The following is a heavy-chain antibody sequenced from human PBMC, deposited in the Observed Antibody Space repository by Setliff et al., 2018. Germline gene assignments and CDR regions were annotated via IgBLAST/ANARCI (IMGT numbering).Heavy chain of an antibody. CDR1: GGTFSSYA. D-gene: IGHD3-3*01. Sequence: ASVKVSCKASGGTFSSYATDWVRQAPGQGLEWMGIINPSGGLTRYAQKFQGRVTMTRDTSTSTVYMEVSSLRSEDTAVYYCARDRYYNSWSGTSITAPHDAFDIWGQGTMVTVSS. J-gene: IGHJ3*02. CDR3: ARDRYYNSWSGTSITAPHDAFDI. CDR2: INPSGGLT. V-gene: IGHV1-46*03.